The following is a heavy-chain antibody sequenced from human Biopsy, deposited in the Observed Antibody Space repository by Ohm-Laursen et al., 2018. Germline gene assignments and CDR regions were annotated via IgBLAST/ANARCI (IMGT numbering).Heavy chain of an antibody. D-gene: IGHD6-19*01. V-gene: IGHV1-46*01. CDR3: ARNTGWYGDLYYFDY. J-gene: IGHJ4*02. CDR2: INPSGSTT. CDR1: GYSFTSYY. Sequence: SVKVSCNTSGYSFTSYYMHWVRQAPGQGLEWMGMINPSGSTTGYPQIFQGRVTMTRDTSKSTVYMELSSLRSADTAVYFCARNTGWYGDLYYFDYWGQGTLVTVSS.